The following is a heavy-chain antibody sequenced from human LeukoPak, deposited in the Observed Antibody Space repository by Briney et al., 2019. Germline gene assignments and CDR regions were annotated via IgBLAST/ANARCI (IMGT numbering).Heavy chain of an antibody. J-gene: IGHJ4*02. V-gene: IGHV3-21*01. D-gene: IGHD6-6*01. CDR3: ASEYSSSSGFDY. CDR1: GFTFSSYS. Sequence: PGGSLRLSCAASGFTFSSYSMNWVRQAPGEGLEWVSSISSSSSYIYYADSVKGRFTISRDNAKNSLYLQMNSLRAEDTAVYYCASEYSSSSGFDYWGQGTLVTVSS. CDR2: ISSSSSYI.